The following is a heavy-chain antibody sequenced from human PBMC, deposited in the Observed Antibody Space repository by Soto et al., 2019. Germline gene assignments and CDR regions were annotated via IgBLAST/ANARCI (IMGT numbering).Heavy chain of an antibody. CDR3: VRAIVVTQNWFDP. CDR2: IYYSGST. Sequence: SETLSLTCTVSGGSISSGDYYWSWIRQPPGKGLEWIGYIYYSGSTYYNPSLKSRVTISVDTSKNQFSLKLSSVTAADTAVYYCVRAIVVTQNWFDPWGQGTLVTVSS. CDR1: GGSISSGDYY. D-gene: IGHD2-21*02. V-gene: IGHV4-30-4*01. J-gene: IGHJ5*02.